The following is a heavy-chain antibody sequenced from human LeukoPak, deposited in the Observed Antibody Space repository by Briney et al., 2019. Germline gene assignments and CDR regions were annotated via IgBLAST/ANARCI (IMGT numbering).Heavy chain of an antibody. J-gene: IGHJ4*02. CDR3: AKGDYYDSSGLVDY. Sequence: GGSLRLSCAASGFTVSSNYMSWVRQAPGKGLEWVSYISSSGSTIYYADSVKGRFTISRDNSKNTPYLQMNSLRAEDTAVYYCAKGDYYDSSGLVDYWGQGTLVTVSS. V-gene: IGHV3-11*04. D-gene: IGHD3-22*01. CDR1: GFTVSSNY. CDR2: ISSSGSTI.